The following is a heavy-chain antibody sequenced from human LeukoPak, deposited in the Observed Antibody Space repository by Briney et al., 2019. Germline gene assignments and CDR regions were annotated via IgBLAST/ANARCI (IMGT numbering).Heavy chain of an antibody. Sequence: SETLSLTCTVSGGSITSGDYYWSSIRQPPGTGLEWIGYIYYSGSTYYNPSLKSRVTISVDTSKNQFSLKLSSVTAADTAVYYCARDLGLYCSSTSCLLGDYYYYGMDVWGKGTTVTVSS. CDR1: GGSITSGDYY. D-gene: IGHD2-2*01. J-gene: IGHJ6*04. CDR2: IYYSGST. V-gene: IGHV4-30-4*01. CDR3: ARDLGLYCSSTSCLLGDYYYYGMDV.